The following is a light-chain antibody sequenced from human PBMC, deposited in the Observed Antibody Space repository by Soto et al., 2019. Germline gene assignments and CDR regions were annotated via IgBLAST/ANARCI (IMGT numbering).Light chain of an antibody. J-gene: IGKJ5*01. Sequence: EIVLTQSPGTLSLSPGERATLSCRASQSVSNNYLAWYQQKPGQAPRLLIYGASNRATGIPARFSGGGSETDFTLTISSLEPEDFAVYYCQQRSNWPPITFGQGTRLEI. CDR2: GAS. V-gene: IGKV3-11*01. CDR1: QSVSNNY. CDR3: QQRSNWPPIT.